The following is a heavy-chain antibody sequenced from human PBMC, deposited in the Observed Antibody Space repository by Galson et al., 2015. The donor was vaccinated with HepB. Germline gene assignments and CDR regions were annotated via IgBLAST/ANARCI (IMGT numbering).Heavy chain of an antibody. CDR1: GFIVSSDY. D-gene: IGHD6-19*01. CDR2: IFSEGTT. Sequence: SLRLSCAASGFIVSSDYMNWVRQAPGKGLEWVSAIFSEGTTKYADSVRGRFTISRDNSKNIVYLQMNSLRAEDTAVYYCAKDHGSGWGNFDYWGQGTLVTVSS. V-gene: IGHV3-53*01. J-gene: IGHJ4*02. CDR3: AKDHGSGWGNFDY.